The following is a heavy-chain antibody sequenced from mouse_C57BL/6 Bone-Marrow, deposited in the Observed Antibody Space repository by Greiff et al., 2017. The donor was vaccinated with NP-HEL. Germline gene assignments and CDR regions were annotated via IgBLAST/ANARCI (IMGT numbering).Heavy chain of an antibody. CDR2: IWTGGGT. J-gene: IGHJ3*01. D-gene: IGHD2-4*01. CDR3: ARNSLFYYDYGLFAY. Sequence: VKLMESGPGLVAPSQSLSITCTVSGFSLTSYAISWVRQPPGKGLEWLGVIWTGGGTNYNSALKSRLSISKDNSKSQVFLKMNSLQTDDTARYYCARNSLFYYDYGLFAYWGQGTLVTVSA. CDR1: GFSLTSYA. V-gene: IGHV2-9-1*01.